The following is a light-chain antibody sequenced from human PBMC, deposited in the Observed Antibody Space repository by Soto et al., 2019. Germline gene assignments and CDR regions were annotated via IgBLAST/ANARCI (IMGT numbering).Light chain of an antibody. J-gene: IGLJ2*01. Sequence: QSVLTQPASVSGSPGQSITISCTGTSSDVGNYPLVSWYQQHPGKAPKLVIYEGNKRPSGVSNRFTGSKSGYTASLTISGLQADDEANYYCSSYAGTRVLFGGGTKVTVL. CDR2: EGN. CDR1: SSDVGNYPL. V-gene: IGLV2-23*01. CDR3: SSYAGTRVL.